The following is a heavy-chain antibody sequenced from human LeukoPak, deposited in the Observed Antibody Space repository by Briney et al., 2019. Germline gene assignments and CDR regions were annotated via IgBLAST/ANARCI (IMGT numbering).Heavy chain of an antibody. D-gene: IGHD1-26*01. Sequence: KPGGSLILSCAASGFTFRNYYMTWIRQAPGKGLECVSYISASGDTIYYGDSVRGRFTISRDNAKNSLYLDMNTLKAEDTAVYYCARDPSWEILSYFDYWGQGTLVTVSS. CDR3: ARDPSWEILSYFDY. V-gene: IGHV3-11*04. J-gene: IGHJ4*02. CDR1: GFTFRNYY. CDR2: ISASGDTI.